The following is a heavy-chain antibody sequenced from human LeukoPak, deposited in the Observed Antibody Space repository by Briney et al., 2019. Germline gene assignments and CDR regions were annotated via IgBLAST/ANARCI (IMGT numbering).Heavy chain of an antibody. J-gene: IGHJ4*02. Sequence: ASVKVSCKTSGYTFINYFIHWVRQAPGQGLEWMGIINPSGGSTTYAQRFQGRVTVTRDTSTSTIYMEVSSLRSEDTAMYYCATTDSGYYCRFYWGQGTLVTVSS. CDR1: GYTFINYF. CDR2: INPSGGST. CDR3: ATTDSGYYCRFY. D-gene: IGHD3-22*01. V-gene: IGHV1-46*01.